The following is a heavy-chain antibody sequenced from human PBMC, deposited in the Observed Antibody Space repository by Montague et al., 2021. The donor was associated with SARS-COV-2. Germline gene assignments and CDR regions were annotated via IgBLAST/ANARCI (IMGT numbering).Heavy chain of an antibody. CDR3: ARVRAVSAAMRIFSLGRSYYGMDV. CDR2: INHSGST. J-gene: IGHJ6*02. D-gene: IGHD2-2*01. Sequence: SETLSLTCAFYGGSFSGYYWSWIRQPPGKGLEWIGEINHSGSTNYNPSLKSRVTISVDTSKNQFSLKLSSVTAADTAVYYCARVRAVSAAMRIFSLGRSYYGMDVWGQGTTVTVSS. CDR1: GGSFSGYY. V-gene: IGHV4-34*01.